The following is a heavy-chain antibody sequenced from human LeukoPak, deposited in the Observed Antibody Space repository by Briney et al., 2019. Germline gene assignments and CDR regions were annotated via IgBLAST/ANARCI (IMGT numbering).Heavy chain of an antibody. V-gene: IGHV4-31*03. CDR3: ARVVGSTSWFDS. CDR1: GDLMIGAPYC. D-gene: IGHD2-2*01. CDR2: RYYSGNT. J-gene: IGHJ5*01. Sequence: SQTLSLTCPVSGDLMIGAPYCWSWVREHPGKGLEWIAYRYYSGNTYYNPSLKSRIGLSVDTSKNQFSLNLTSVTAADTAVYFCARVVGSTSWFDSWGQGTRLTVS.